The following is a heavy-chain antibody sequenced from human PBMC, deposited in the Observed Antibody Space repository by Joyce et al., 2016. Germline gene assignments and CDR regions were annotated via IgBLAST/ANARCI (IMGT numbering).Heavy chain of an antibody. CDR2: IRAYGGTS. Sequence: EVQLLESGGNLAQRGGSLRLSCAASGFSFTSYGMNWIRQAPGAGLEWVEGIRAYGGTSYYADAGKGRFTISRDNSKNTLYLQMNNLRAEDTALYHCVRRSSFSRTSYDDYWGQGTLVTVSS. J-gene: IGHJ4*02. CDR3: VRRSSFSRTSYDDY. CDR1: GFSFTSYG. V-gene: IGHV3-23*01. D-gene: IGHD2-2*01.